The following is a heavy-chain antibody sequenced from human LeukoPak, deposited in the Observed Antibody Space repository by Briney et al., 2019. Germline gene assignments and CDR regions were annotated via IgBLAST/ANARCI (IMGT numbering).Heavy chain of an antibody. J-gene: IGHJ4*02. V-gene: IGHV3-30*02. D-gene: IGHD6-13*01. CDR2: IRYDGSNK. Sequence: GGSLRLSCAASGFTFSSYGMHWVRQAPGKGLEWVAFIRYDGSNKYYADSVKGRFTISRDNSKNTLYLQMNSLRAEDTAVYYCARLAAAVFLSTYYFDYWGQGTLVTVSS. CDR3: ARLAAAVFLSTYYFDY. CDR1: GFTFSSYG.